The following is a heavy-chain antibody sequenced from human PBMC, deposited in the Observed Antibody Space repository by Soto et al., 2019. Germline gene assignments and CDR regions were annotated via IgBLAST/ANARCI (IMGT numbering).Heavy chain of an antibody. CDR3: AKYCSSTSCYSNWFDP. V-gene: IGHV3-23*01. D-gene: IGHD2-2*01. Sequence: EVQLLESGGGLVQPGGSLRPSCAASGFTFSSYAMSWVRQAPGKGLEWVSAISGSGGSTYYADSVKGRFTISRDNSKNTLYLQMNSLRAEDTAVYYCAKYCSSTSCYSNWFDPWGQGTLVTVSS. J-gene: IGHJ5*02. CDR2: ISGSGGST. CDR1: GFTFSSYA.